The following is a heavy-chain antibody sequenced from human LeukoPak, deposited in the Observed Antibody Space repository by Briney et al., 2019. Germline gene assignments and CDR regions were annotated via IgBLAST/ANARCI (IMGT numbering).Heavy chain of an antibody. CDR1: GYTFTSYD. D-gene: IGHD6-6*01. CDR2: IIPILGIA. Sequence: GASVKVSCKASGYTFTSYDINWVRQAPGQGLEWMGRIIPILGIANYAQKFQGRVTITADKSTSTAYMELSSLRSEDTAVYYCAYQEYSSSSENYWGQGTLVTVSS. V-gene: IGHV1-69*04. J-gene: IGHJ4*02. CDR3: AYQEYSSSSENY.